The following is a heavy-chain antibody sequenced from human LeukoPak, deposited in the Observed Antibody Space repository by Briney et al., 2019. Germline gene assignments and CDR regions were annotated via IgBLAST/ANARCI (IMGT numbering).Heavy chain of an antibody. V-gene: IGHV3-7*01. J-gene: IGHJ4*02. D-gene: IGHD3-9*01. CDR3: TRGGARYLDS. CDR2: MKEDGSEI. CDR1: GFIFTFYT. Sequence: PGGSLRLSCVASGFIFTFYTMSWVRQAPGKGLEWVAKMKEDGSEIYYGDSVKGRFTICRDNAKNTLCLQMSSLTVEDTAVYYCTRGGARYLDSWGQGTLVTVSS.